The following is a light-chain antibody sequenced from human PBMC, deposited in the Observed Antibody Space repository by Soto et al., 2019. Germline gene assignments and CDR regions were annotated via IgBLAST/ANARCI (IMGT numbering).Light chain of an antibody. CDR2: AAS. V-gene: IGKV1-39*01. CDR1: QSVRNY. Sequence: DIQMTQSPSSLSASVGDRVTITCRASQSVRNYFNWYQQKPMKAPKLLISAASSLESGVPSRFSGSGSGTDFTLTISSLQPEDFATYFCQESYSHLWGTCGQGTKVDIK. CDR3: QESYSHLWGT. J-gene: IGKJ1*01.